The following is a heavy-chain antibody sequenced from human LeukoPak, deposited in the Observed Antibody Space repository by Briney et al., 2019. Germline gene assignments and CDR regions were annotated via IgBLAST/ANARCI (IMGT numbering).Heavy chain of an antibody. J-gene: IGHJ4*02. CDR3: ATTDRKYSSSWYGDY. Sequence: SVKVSCKASGGTFSSYAISWVRQAPGQGLEWVGGIIPIFGTANYAQNFQGRVTITADESTSTAYMELRSLRSDDTAVYYCATTDRKYSSSWYGDYWGQGTLVTVSS. CDR1: GGTFSSYA. D-gene: IGHD6-13*01. CDR2: IIPIFGTA. V-gene: IGHV1-69*13.